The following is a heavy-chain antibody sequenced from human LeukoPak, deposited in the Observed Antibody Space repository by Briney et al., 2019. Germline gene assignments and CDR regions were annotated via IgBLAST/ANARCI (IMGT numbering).Heavy chain of an antibody. CDR3: ARRAWLHSRHIYYFDY. V-gene: IGHV4-39*07. D-gene: IGHD5-18*01. CDR2: IYYSGST. Sequence: SETLSLTCTVSGGSISSSSYYWGWIRQPPGKGLEWIGSIYYSGSTYYNPSLKSRVTISVDTSENQFSLKLSSVTAADTAVYYCARRAWLHSRHIYYFDYWGQGTLVTVSS. J-gene: IGHJ4*02. CDR1: GGSISSSSYY.